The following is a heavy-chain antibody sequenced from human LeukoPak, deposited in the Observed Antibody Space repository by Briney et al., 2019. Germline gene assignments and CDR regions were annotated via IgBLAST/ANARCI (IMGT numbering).Heavy chain of an antibody. CDR1: GYTFTSYY. CDR2: INPSGGST. Sequence: ASVKVSCKASGYTFTSYYMHWVRQAPGQGLEWMGIINPSGGSTSYAQKFQGRVTMTRDTSTSTVYMELSSLRSEDTAVYYCAKDQFFMSPDSSGYYYDYWGQGTLVTVSS. CDR3: AKDQFFMSPDSSGYYYDY. J-gene: IGHJ4*02. D-gene: IGHD3-22*01. V-gene: IGHV1-46*01.